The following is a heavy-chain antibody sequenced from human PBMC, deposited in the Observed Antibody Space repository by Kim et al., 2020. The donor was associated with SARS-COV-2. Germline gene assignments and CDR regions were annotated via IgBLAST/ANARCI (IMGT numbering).Heavy chain of an antibody. CDR2: IIPIFGTA. V-gene: IGHV1-69*13. Sequence: SVKVSCKASGGTFSSYAISWVRQAPGQGLEWMGGIIPIFGTANYAQKFQGRVTITADESTSTAYMELSSLRSEDTAVYYCASPLTHDYGDYGANMDVWGQGTTVTVSS. CDR3: ASPLTHDYGDYGANMDV. J-gene: IGHJ6*02. D-gene: IGHD4-17*01. CDR1: GGTFSSYA.